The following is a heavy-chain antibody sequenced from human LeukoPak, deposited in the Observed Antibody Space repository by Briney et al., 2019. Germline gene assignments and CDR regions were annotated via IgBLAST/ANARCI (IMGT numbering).Heavy chain of an antibody. Sequence: PGGSLRLSCAAPGFTFTTYWMSWVRQAPGKGLEWVANIKQDGSEKYYVDSVKGRFTISRDNAKNSLYLQMNSLRAEDTAVYYCARTPTGLTGDYWGQGTLVTVSS. CDR3: ARTPTGLTGDY. CDR1: GFTFTTYW. CDR2: IKQDGSEK. V-gene: IGHV3-7*01. J-gene: IGHJ4*02.